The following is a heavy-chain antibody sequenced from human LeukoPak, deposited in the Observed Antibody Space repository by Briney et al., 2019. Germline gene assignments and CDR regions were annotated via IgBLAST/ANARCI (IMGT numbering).Heavy chain of an antibody. V-gene: IGHV3-7*01. CDR2: VNPDGSVK. CDR3: AKNFGWEQFDY. Sequence: GGSLRLSCAASGFTLSSHWMDRVRQAPGEGLEWVANVNPDGSVKHYVDSVKGRFTNSRDNTKNSLYLEMNSLRAEDTAVYYCAKNFGWEQFDYLGQGTLVTVSS. D-gene: IGHD1/OR15-1a*01. CDR1: GFTLSSHW. J-gene: IGHJ4*02.